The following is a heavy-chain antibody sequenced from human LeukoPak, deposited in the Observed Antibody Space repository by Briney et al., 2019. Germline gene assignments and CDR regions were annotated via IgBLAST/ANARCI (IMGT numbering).Heavy chain of an antibody. CDR2: IYTSGST. V-gene: IGHV4-4*07. J-gene: IGHJ4*02. CDR1: GGSISSYY. CDR3: ARDNTYCSGSRCYDRFDY. Sequence: SETLSLTCTVSGGSISSYYWSWIRQPAGKGLEWIGRIYTSGSTNYNPSLKSRVTMSVDTPKNQFSLKLSSVTAADTAVYYCARDNTYCSGSRCYDRFDYWGQGTLVTVSS. D-gene: IGHD2-15*01.